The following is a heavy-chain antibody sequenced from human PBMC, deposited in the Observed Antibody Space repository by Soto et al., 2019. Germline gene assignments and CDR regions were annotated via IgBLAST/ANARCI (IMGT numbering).Heavy chain of an antibody. CDR3: AKDGELLLWFGELLGYFDY. Sequence: GGSLRLSCAASGFTFSSYAMSWVRQAPGKGLEWVSAISGSGGSTYYADSVKGRFTISRDNSKNTLYLQMNSLRAEDTAVYYCAKDGELLLWFGELLGYFDYWGQGTLVTVSS. CDR1: GFTFSSYA. D-gene: IGHD3-10*01. J-gene: IGHJ4*02. CDR2: ISGSGGST. V-gene: IGHV3-23*01.